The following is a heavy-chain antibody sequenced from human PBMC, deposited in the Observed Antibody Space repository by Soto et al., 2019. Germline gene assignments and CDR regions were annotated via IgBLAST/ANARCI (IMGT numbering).Heavy chain of an antibody. CDR3: ARAGGPYSSGGYYYYYMDV. CDR2: ISSSSSYI. D-gene: IGHD6-25*01. J-gene: IGHJ6*03. V-gene: IGHV3-21*01. Sequence: GGSLRLSCAASGFTFSSYSMNWVRQAPGKGLEWVSSISSSSSYIYYADSVKGRFTISRDNAKNSLYLQMNSLRAEDTAVYYCARAGGPYSSGGYYYYYMDVWGKGTTVTVSS. CDR1: GFTFSSYS.